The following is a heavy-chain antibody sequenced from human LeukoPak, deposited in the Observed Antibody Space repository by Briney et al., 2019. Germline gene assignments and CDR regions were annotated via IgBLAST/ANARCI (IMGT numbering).Heavy chain of an antibody. D-gene: IGHD2-2*01. Sequence: ASVKVSCMASGYTFTSYGISWVRQAPGQGLEWMGWISAYNGNTNYAQKLQGRVTMTTDTSTSTAYMELRSLRSDDTAVYYCARDTGYCSSTSCYNGMDVWGQGTTVTVSS. J-gene: IGHJ6*02. V-gene: IGHV1-18*01. CDR1: GYTFTSYG. CDR2: ISAYNGNT. CDR3: ARDTGYCSSTSCYNGMDV.